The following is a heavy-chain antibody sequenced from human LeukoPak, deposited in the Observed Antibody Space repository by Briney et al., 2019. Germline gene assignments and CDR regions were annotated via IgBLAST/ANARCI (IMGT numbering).Heavy chain of an antibody. CDR3: ARHVRLFDWKNPWGSLEI. D-gene: IGHD3-9*01. Sequence: SETLSLTCTVSGGSIRSYYWSWIRQPPGKGLEWIGYIIFGGSTNYNPSLRNRVSISVDTSKNQFSLKLTSVTAADTAVYYCARHVRLFDWKNPWGSLEIWGQGKKVTVSS. CDR1: GGSIRSYY. V-gene: IGHV4-59*08. CDR2: IIFGGST. J-gene: IGHJ3*02.